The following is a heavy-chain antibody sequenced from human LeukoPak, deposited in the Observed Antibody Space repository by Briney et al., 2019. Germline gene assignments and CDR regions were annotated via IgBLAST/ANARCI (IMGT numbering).Heavy chain of an antibody. V-gene: IGHV4-34*01. D-gene: IGHD3-10*01. CDR1: GGSFSGYY. J-gene: IGHJ4*02. CDR3: ARGNPAETRGDY. Sequence: SETLSLTCAVYGGSFSGYYWRWLRQPPGNGLEWIGEINHSGSTNYNPSLKSRVTISVDTSKNQFSLKLSSVTAADTAVYYCARGNPAETRGDYWGQGTLVTVSS. CDR2: INHSGST.